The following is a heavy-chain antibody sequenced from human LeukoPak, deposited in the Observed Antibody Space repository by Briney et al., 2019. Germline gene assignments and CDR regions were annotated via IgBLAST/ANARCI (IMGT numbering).Heavy chain of an antibody. D-gene: IGHD3-22*01. V-gene: IGHV1-69*04. Sequence: SVKVSSTASGGTFSIYAISWVRQAPGQGLEWMGRIIPILGIANHTQKFQGRVTITADKSTSTAYMELSSLRSEDTAVYYCARDRFESSPYGSSGYSVWFDPWGQGTLVTVSS. CDR1: GGTFSIYA. CDR2: IIPILGIA. J-gene: IGHJ5*02. CDR3: ARDRFESSPYGSSGYSVWFDP.